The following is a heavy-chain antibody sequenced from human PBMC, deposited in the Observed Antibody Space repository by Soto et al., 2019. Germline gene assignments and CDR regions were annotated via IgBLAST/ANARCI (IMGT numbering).Heavy chain of an antibody. CDR1: GYTFTGYY. CDR3: AREFAVYYYDSSGYGNDAFDI. Sequence: ASVKVSCKASGYTFTGYYMHWVRQAPGQGLEWMGWINPNSGGTNYAQKFQGRVTMTRDTSISTAYMELSRLRSDDTAVYYCAREFAVYYYDSSGYGNDAFDIWGQGTMVTVSS. J-gene: IGHJ3*02. CDR2: INPNSGGT. V-gene: IGHV1-2*02. D-gene: IGHD3-22*01.